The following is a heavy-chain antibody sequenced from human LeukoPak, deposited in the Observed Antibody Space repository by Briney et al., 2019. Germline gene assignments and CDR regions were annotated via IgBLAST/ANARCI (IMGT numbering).Heavy chain of an antibody. D-gene: IGHD5-18*01. CDR3: ARERVKYSYRHYLPF. V-gene: IGHV4-59*01. CDR1: CGFISSYF. J-gene: IGHJ1*01. CDR2: IYYSGST. Sequence: SDTLSLTCTVSCGFISSYFRSWIRPPPGKGVAWVGFIYYSGSTNYKPSLKSRVTISVDTSKNQFSLELRSVSAADTAVYYGARERVKYSYRHYLPFGGQGT.